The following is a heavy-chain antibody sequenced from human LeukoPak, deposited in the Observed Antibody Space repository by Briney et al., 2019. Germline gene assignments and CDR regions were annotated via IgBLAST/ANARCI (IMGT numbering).Heavy chain of an antibody. J-gene: IGHJ4*02. CDR2: ISAYNGNT. CDR1: GYTFTSYG. CDR3: ARDLGYYDSSGYPDLSGY. V-gene: IGHV1-18*01. Sequence: ASVKVSCKASGYTFTSYGISWVRQAPGQGLEWMGWISAYNGNTNYAQKLQGRVTMTTDTSTSTAYMELRSLRSDDTAVYYCARDLGYYDSSGYPDLSGYWGQGTLVTVSS. D-gene: IGHD3-22*01.